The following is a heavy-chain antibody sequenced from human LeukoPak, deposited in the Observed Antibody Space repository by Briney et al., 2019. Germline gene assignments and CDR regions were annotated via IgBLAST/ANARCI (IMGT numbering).Heavy chain of an antibody. J-gene: IGHJ3*02. D-gene: IGHD3-22*01. CDR1: GGSISSYY. V-gene: IGHV4-59*01. Sequence: SETLSLTCTVSGGSISSYYWSWIRQPPGKGLEWIGYIYYSGSTNYIPSLKSRVTISVDTSKNQFSLKLSSVTAADTAVYYCARYYYDSSGYQGYAFDIWGQGTMVTVSS. CDR3: ARYYYDSSGYQGYAFDI. CDR2: IYYSGST.